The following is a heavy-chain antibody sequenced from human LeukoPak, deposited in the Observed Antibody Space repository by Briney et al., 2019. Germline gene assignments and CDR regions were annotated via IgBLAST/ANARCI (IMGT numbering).Heavy chain of an antibody. V-gene: IGHV3-11*01. J-gene: IGHJ4*02. D-gene: IGHD6-19*01. CDR3: ARDRSGGWYPETDY. CDR2: ISPRGDTI. CDR1: GFTFSDYY. Sequence: PGGSLRLSCAVSGFTFSDYYMTWVRQAPGRGLDWLSYISPRGDTIYYADSVKGRFTVSRDNAKNSLYLQMNSLRAEDTAMYYCARDRSGGWYPETDYWGQGTLDTVSS.